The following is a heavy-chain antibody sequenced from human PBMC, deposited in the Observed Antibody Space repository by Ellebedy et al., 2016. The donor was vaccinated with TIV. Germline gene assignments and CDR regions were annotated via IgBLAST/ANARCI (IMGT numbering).Heavy chain of an antibody. J-gene: IGHJ4*02. CDR1: GGSISPYY. D-gene: IGHD4-17*01. CDR2: ISYSGST. CDR3: ARLRLGVTVTSRHYFDY. Sequence: MPSETLSLTCAVSGGSISPYYWSWIRQPPGKGLEWIGYISYSGSTNYNPSLKSRVTISVDTSKNQFSLKLSSVTAADTAVYYCARLRLGVTVTSRHYFDYWGQGTLVTVSS. V-gene: IGHV4-59*08.